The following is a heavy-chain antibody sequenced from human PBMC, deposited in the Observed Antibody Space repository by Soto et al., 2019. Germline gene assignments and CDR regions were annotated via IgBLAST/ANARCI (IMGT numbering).Heavy chain of an antibody. Sequence: ASVKVSCKASGYTFTSCGISWVRQAPGRGLEWMGWISAYNGNTNYAQKLQGRVTMTTDTSTSTAYMELRSLRSDDTAVYYCARGVAGTTSDWFDPWGQGTLVTVSS. CDR3: ARGVAGTTSDWFDP. J-gene: IGHJ5*02. CDR2: ISAYNGNT. D-gene: IGHD1-7*01. V-gene: IGHV1-18*01. CDR1: GYTFTSCG.